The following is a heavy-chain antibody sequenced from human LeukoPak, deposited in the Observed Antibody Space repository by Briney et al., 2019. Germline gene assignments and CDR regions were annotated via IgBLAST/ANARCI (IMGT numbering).Heavy chain of an antibody. V-gene: IGHV3-23*01. J-gene: IGHJ4*02. CDR3: AKGNTVTTSFDY. D-gene: IGHD4-17*01. CDR1: GFTFSSYA. Sequence: GGSLRLSCAASGFTFSSYAMSWVRQAPGKGLVWVSAISGSGGSTYYADSVKGRFTISRDNSKNTLYLQMNSQRAEDTAVYYCAKGNTVTTSFDYWGQGTLVTVSS. CDR2: ISGSGGST.